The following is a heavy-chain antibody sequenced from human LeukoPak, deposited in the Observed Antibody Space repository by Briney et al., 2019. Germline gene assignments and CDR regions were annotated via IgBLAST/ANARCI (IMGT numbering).Heavy chain of an antibody. V-gene: IGHV3-23*01. D-gene: IGHD2-21*02. Sequence: GGSLRLSCAASGITFSSYAMSWVRQAPGKGLEWVSAISGSGGSTYYADSVKGRFTISRDNSKNPLYLQMHSLGAEDAAVYYCARKATVTAYYFDSWGQGTLVTVSS. CDR3: ARKATVTAYYFDS. CDR1: GITFSSYA. J-gene: IGHJ4*02. CDR2: ISGSGGST.